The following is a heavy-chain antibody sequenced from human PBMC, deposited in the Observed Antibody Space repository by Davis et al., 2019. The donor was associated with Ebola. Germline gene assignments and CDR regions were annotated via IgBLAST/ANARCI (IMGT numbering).Heavy chain of an antibody. V-gene: IGHV1-18*01. D-gene: IGHD2-15*01. CDR2: ISAYNGNT. Sequence: AASVKVSCKASGYTFTTYGITWVRQAPGQGLEWMGWISAYNGNTNYAQKLQGRVTMTTDTSTSTSYMELRRLRSDDTAVYYCARGGCSGGSCYSADYWGQGTLVTVSS. CDR3: ARGGCSGGSCYSADY. J-gene: IGHJ4*02. CDR1: GYTFTTYG.